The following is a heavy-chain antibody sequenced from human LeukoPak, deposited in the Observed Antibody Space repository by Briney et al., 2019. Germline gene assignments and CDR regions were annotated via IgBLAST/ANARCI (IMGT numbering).Heavy chain of an antibody. J-gene: IGHJ4*02. CDR1: GFTFSRYG. CDR3: ARDPRGIAVAGTLDY. D-gene: IGHD6-19*01. Sequence: PGRSLRLSCAASGFTFSRYGMHWVRQSPRKRLERVAVTWYAGSKTYYADSVKGRFTSSRDNSKDTMYLKMNSLRAEDTAVYYCARDPRGIAVAGTLDYWGQGTQVTVSS. CDR2: TWYAGSKT. V-gene: IGHV3-33*01.